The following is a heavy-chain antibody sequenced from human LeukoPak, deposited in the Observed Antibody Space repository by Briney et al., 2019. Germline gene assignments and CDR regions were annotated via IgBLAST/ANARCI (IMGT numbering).Heavy chain of an antibody. CDR2: ISGSGGS. Sequence: GGSLRLSCAASGFTFSSYAMSWVRQAPGKGLEWVSGISGSGGSYNADSVKGRFTISRDNSKNSLYLQMNSLRAEDTAVYYCAREHLLWFGELLIDYWGQGTLITVSS. D-gene: IGHD3-10*01. V-gene: IGHV3-23*01. CDR1: GFTFSSYA. CDR3: AREHLLWFGELLIDY. J-gene: IGHJ4*02.